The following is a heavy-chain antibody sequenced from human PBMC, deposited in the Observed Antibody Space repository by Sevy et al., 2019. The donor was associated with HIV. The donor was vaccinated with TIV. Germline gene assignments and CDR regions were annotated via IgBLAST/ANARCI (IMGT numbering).Heavy chain of an antibody. CDR1: GYTFSSYR. CDR2: ISPHNGDT. V-gene: IGHV1-18*01. Sequence: ASVKVSCKVSGYTFSSYRIHWVRQAHGQGLEWMGWISPHNGDTNYAQKLQGRVTMITDTSTSTAYMELRSLRSDDTAVYYCARAYCSGGRCYSLAYWGQGTLVTVSS. D-gene: IGHD2-15*01. J-gene: IGHJ4*02. CDR3: ARAYCSGGRCYSLAY.